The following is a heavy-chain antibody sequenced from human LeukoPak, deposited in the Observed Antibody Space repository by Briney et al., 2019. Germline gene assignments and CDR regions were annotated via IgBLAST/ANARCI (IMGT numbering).Heavy chain of an antibody. Sequence: GSSVKVSCKASGGTFSSYAISWVRQAPGQGLEWMGRIIPILGIANYAQKFQGRVTITADKSTSTAYMELSSLRSEDTAVYYCARGPVPPGIVGATGAYYGMDVWGQGTTVTVSS. J-gene: IGHJ6*02. V-gene: IGHV1-69*04. D-gene: IGHD1-26*01. CDR3: ARGPVPPGIVGATGAYYGMDV. CDR1: GGTFSSYA. CDR2: IIPILGIA.